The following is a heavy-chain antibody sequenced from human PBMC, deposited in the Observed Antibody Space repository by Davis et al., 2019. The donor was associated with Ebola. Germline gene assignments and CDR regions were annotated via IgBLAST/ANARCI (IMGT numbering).Heavy chain of an antibody. CDR1: GGSISSSNW. J-gene: IGHJ4*02. V-gene: IGHV4-4*02. Sequence: MPSETLSLTCAVSGGSISSSNWWSWVRQPPGKGLEWIGEINHSGSTNYNPSLKSRVTISVDTSKNQFSLKLTSVTAADTAVYYCADLHSGYWGQGTLVTVSS. CDR3: ADLHSGY. D-gene: IGHD6-13*01. CDR2: INHSGST.